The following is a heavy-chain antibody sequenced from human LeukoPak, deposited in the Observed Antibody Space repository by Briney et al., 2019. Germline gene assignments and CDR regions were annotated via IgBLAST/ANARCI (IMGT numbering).Heavy chain of an antibody. V-gene: IGHV1-2*02. D-gene: IGHD5-18*01. J-gene: IGHJ4*02. Sequence: GASVKVSCKASGFTVTGYYIHWVRQAPGQGLEWMGWINPNSGATNYAQKFQGRVTMTRDTSISTVYMELSRLRSDDTAVYYCTRGGPEGSGYSYGSHDYWGQGTLVTVSS. CDR3: TRGGPEGSGYSYGSHDY. CDR1: GFTVTGYY. CDR2: INPNSGAT.